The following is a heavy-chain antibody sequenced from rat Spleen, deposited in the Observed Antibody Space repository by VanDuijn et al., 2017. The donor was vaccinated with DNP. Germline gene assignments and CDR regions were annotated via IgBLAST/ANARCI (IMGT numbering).Heavy chain of an antibody. CDR1: GFTFSDYA. CDR3: TRDRYPGRDSPYVMDA. D-gene: IGHD1-4*01. J-gene: IGHJ4*01. CDR2: INTVGGSL. Sequence: EVQLVESGGGLVQPGNSLKLSCAASGFTFSDYAMAWVRQSPKKGLEWVATINTVGGSLYYRDSVKGRFTISRDNAKTTLFLQMNSLRSEDTATYYCTRDRYPGRDSPYVMDAWGQGASVTVSS. V-gene: IGHV5S23*01.